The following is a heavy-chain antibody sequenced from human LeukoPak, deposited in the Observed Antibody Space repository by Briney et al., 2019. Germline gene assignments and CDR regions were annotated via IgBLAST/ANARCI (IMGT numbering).Heavy chain of an antibody. CDR1: GGSFSGYY. CDR3: ARGLRFDP. V-gene: IGHV4-34*01. Sequence: PSETLSLTCAVYGGSFSGYYWSWIRQPPGKGLEWIGEINHSGSTNYNPPLKSRVTISVDTSKNQFSLKLSSVTAADTAVYYCARGLRFDPWGQGTLVTVSS. CDR2: INHSGST. J-gene: IGHJ5*02.